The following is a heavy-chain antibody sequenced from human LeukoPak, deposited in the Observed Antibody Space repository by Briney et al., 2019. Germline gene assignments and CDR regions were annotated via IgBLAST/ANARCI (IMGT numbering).Heavy chain of an antibody. D-gene: IGHD3-10*01. CDR2: IYYSGST. Sequence: SETLSLTCTVSGGSISSYYWSWNRQPPGEGLEWIGYIYYSGSTNYNPSLKSRVTISVDTSKNQFSLKLSSVTPEDTAVYYCARGAVRGGTNFDYWGQGTLVTVSS. CDR1: GGSISSYY. V-gene: IGHV4-59*12. CDR3: ARGAVRGGTNFDY. J-gene: IGHJ4*02.